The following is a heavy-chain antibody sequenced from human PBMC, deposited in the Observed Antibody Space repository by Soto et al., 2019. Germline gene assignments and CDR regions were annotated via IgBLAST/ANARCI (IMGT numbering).Heavy chain of an antibody. Sequence: QVRLVESGGDLVKPGGSLRLSCVGSGFIFGDYAMGWIRQAPGTGLEWISYISLSGYVTFDADSVKGRFTFSRDNAKNSIYVEMNSLTPGDTAVYYCVRWWNGVDYWGQGTLVTVSS. J-gene: IGHJ4*02. CDR1: GFIFGDYA. CDR2: ISLSGYVT. V-gene: IGHV3-11*01. D-gene: IGHD1-1*01. CDR3: VRWWNGVDY.